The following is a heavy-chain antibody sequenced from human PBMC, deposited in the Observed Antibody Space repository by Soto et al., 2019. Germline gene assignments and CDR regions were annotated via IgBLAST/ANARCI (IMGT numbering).Heavy chain of an antibody. J-gene: IGHJ6*02. CDR1: GYTFTSYD. V-gene: IGHV1-8*01. D-gene: IGHD1-1*01. CDR3: ARERTGTTSMDV. CDR2: MNPNSGNT. Sequence: QVQLVQSGAEAKKPGASVKVSCKASGYTFTSYDINWVRQATGQGLEWMGWMNPNSGNTGYAQKFQGRVTMTRNTSISTAYMELSSLRSEDTAMYYCARERTGTTSMDVWGQGTTVTVSS.